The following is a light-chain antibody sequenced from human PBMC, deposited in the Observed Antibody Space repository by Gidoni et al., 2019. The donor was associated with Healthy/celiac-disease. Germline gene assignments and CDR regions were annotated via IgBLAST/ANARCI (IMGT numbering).Light chain of an antibody. CDR1: SGHSSYA. J-gene: IGLJ2*01. V-gene: IGLV4-69*01. CDR2: LNSDGSH. CDR3: QTWGTGIGVV. Sequence: QLVLPQSPSASASLGASVTLTCTLSSGHSSYAIAWHQQQPEKGPRYLMKLNSDGSHSKGDGIPDRFSGSSSGAERYLTISSLQSEDEADYCCQTWGTGIGVVFGGGTKLTVL.